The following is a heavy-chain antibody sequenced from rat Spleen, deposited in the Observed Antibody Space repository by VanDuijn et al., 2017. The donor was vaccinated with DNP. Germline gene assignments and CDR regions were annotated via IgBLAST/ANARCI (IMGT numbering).Heavy chain of an antibody. CDR1: GSTFSDYD. CDR3: ARRGHTTGLNWFTY. J-gene: IGHJ3*01. Sequence: EVHLVESGGGLVQPGRSMKLSCAASGSTFSDYDMAWVRQAPTKGLEWVASITPSGDNTYYRDSVRGRFTISRDDAKDTLSLQMNSLRSEDTATYYCARRGHTTGLNWFTYWGQGTLVTVSS. CDR2: ITPSGDNT. D-gene: IGHD1-9*01. V-gene: IGHV5-25*01.